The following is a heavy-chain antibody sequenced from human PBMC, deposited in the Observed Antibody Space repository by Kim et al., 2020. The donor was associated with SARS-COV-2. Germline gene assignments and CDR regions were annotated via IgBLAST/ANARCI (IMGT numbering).Heavy chain of an antibody. Sequence: GGSLRLSCAASGFTFSSYWMSWVRQAPGKGLEWVANIKQDGSEKYYVDSVKGRFTISRDNAKNSLYLQMNSLRAEDTAVYYCARGSGSLYYYGSGSYNAGGSFDYWGQGTLVTVSS. CDR3: ARGSGSLYYYGSGSYNAGGSFDY. V-gene: IGHV3-7*01. J-gene: IGHJ4*02. CDR2: IKQDGSEK. CDR1: GFTFSSYW. D-gene: IGHD3-10*01.